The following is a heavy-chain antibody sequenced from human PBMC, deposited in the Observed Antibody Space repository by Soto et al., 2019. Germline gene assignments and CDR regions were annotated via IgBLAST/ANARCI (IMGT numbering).Heavy chain of an antibody. V-gene: IGHV4-30-2*01. CDR2: IYHSGST. Sequence: SETLSLTCAVSGGSISSGGYSWSWIRQPPGKGLEWIGYIYHSGSTYYNPSLKSRVTISVDRSKNQFSLKLSSVTAADTAVYYCARGGSGWYGKGYYYYGMDVWGQGTTATVSS. D-gene: IGHD6-19*01. J-gene: IGHJ6*02. CDR1: GGSISSGGYS. CDR3: ARGGSGWYGKGYYYYGMDV.